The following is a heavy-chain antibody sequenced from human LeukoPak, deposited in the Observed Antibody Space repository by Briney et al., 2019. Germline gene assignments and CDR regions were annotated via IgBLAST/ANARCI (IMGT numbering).Heavy chain of an antibody. CDR3: ARDVGDYYDSSGYPN. CDR2: INHSGST. D-gene: IGHD3-22*01. V-gene: IGHV4-34*01. J-gene: IGHJ4*02. Sequence: PSETLSLTCAVYGGSFSGYYWSWIRQPPGKGLEWIGEINHSGSTNYSPSLKSRVTISVDTSKTQFSLKLSSVTAADTAVYYCARDVGDYYDSSGYPNWGQGTLVTVSS. CDR1: GGSFSGYY.